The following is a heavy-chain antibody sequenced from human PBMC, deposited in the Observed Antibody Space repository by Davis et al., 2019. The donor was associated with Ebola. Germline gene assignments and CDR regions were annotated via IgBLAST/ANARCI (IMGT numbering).Heavy chain of an antibody. V-gene: IGHV3-23*01. CDR3: AKDFTIST. Sequence: PSETLSLTCAASGFIFRNYVINWVRQAPGKGLEWVSGISGSGESTYYADSVKGRFTISRDNSKNTLYLEMNSVRAEDTAMYYCAKDFTISTWGQGTLVTVSS. J-gene: IGHJ5*02. CDR1: GFIFRNYV. D-gene: IGHD3-3*01. CDR2: ISGSGEST.